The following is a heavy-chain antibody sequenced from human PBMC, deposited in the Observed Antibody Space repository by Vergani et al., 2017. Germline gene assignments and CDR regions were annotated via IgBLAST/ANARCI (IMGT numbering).Heavy chain of an antibody. CDR3: ARGQTGYSRDWSTYFFYMDV. CDR2: VYYSGTT. Sequence: QVKLQESDSRLVNPSQTLSLTCTLSGDAISRDTYSWNWVRQPPGKPLEWIGSVYYSGTTYYNPSLGGRVTMSIDKSKNHFSLTLTSVTAADSAFYFCARGQTGYSRDWSTYFFYMDVWGKGTTVTVSS. J-gene: IGHJ6*03. D-gene: IGHD3/OR15-3a*01. V-gene: IGHV4-30-2*01. CDR1: GDAISRDTYS.